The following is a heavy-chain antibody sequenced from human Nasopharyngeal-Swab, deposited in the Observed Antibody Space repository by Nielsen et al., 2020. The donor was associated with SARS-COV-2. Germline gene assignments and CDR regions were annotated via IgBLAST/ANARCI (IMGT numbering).Heavy chain of an antibody. CDR2: IYTSGST. J-gene: IGHJ5*02. CDR3: ARDRSYCSGGSCYGGIWFDP. CDR1: GGSISSYY. Sequence: SETLSLTCTVSGGSISSYYWSWIRQPAGKGLEWIGRIYTSGSTNYNPSLKSRVTMSVDTSKNQLSLKLSSVTAADTAVYYCARDRSYCSGGSCYGGIWFDPWGQGTLVTVSS. D-gene: IGHD2-15*01. V-gene: IGHV4-4*07.